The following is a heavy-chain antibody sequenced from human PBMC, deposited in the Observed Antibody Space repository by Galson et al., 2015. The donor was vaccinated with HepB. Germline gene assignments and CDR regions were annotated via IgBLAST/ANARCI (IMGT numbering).Heavy chain of an antibody. V-gene: IGHV3-21*01. CDR3: ARDRLLDIVVVPAAYNWFDP. J-gene: IGHJ5*02. CDR2: ISSSSSYI. CDR1: GFTFSSYS. D-gene: IGHD2-2*03. Sequence: SLRLSCAASGFTFSSYSMNWVRQAPGKGLEWVSSISSSSSYIYYADSVKGRFTISRDNAKNSLYLQMNSLRAEDTAVYYCARDRLLDIVVVPAAYNWFDPWGQGTLVTVSS.